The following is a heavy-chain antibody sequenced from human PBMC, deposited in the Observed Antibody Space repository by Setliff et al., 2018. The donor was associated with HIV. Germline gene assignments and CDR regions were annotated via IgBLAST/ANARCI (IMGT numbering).Heavy chain of an antibody. CDR1: GYTLTELS. D-gene: IGHD1-26*01. J-gene: IGHJ4*02. Sequence: ASVKVSCKVSGYTLTELSRHWVRQAPGKGLEWMGSFDPKDGKTRYAQKFQGRVTMTEGTSTDTAYMELSSLRSEDTAVYYYAMSGEWELNFDYWGQGTLVTVSS. CDR2: FDPKDGKT. CDR3: AMSGEWELNFDY. V-gene: IGHV1-24*01.